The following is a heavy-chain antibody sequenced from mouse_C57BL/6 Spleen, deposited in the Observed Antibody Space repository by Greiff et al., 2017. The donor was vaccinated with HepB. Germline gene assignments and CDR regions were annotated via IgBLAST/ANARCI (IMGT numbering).Heavy chain of an antibody. V-gene: IGHV5-16*01. J-gene: IGHJ4*01. CDR2: INYDGSST. Sequence: EVHLVESEGGLVQPGSSMKLSCTASGFTFSDYYMAWVRQVPEKGLEWVANINYDGSSTYYLDSLKSRFIISRDNAKNILYLQMSSLKSEDTATYYCARGYYGMFYAMDYWGQGTSVTVSS. CDR1: GFTFSDYY. CDR3: ARGYYGMFYAMDY. D-gene: IGHD2-1*01.